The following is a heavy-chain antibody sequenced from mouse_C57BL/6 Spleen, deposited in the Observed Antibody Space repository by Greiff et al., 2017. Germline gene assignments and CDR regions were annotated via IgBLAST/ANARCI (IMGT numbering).Heavy chain of an antibody. V-gene: IGHV5-16*01. CDR2: INYDGSST. J-gene: IGHJ4*01. CDR3: ERASYGSSSHYYAMDY. D-gene: IGHD1-1*01. CDR1: GFTFSDYY. Sequence: EVQVVESEGGLVQPGSSMKLSCTASGFTFSDYYMAWVRQVPEKGLEWVANINYDGSSTYYLDSLKSRFIISRDNAKNILYLQMSSLKSEDTATYYCERASYGSSSHYYAMDYWGQGTSVTVSS.